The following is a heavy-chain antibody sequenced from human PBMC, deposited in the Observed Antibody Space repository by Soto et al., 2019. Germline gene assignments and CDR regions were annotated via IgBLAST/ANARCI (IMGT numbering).Heavy chain of an antibody. CDR2: IYYSGST. CDR3: ARAPSGNYFDY. J-gene: IGHJ4*02. CDR1: GGSISSGDYY. V-gene: IGHV4-30-4*01. D-gene: IGHD6-25*01. Sequence: SETLSLTCTVSGGSISSGDYYWSWIRQPPGKGLEWIGYIYYSGSTYYNPSLKSRVTISVDTSKNQFSLKLSSVTAADTAVYYCARAPSGNYFDYWGQGTLVTVSS.